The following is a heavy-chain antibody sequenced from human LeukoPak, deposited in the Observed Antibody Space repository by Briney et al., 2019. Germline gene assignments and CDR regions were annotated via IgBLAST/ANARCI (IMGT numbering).Heavy chain of an antibody. CDR1: GGSISSSSYY. D-gene: IGHD4/OR15-4a*01. CDR3: ASQEGLWTGYY. CDR2: IYYSGST. V-gene: IGHV4-39*01. Sequence: SETLSLTCTVSGGSISSSSYYWGWIRQPPGKGLEWIGSIYYSGSTYYNPSLKSRVTISVDTSKNQFSLKLSSVTAADTAVYYCASQEGLWTGYYWRQGTLVSVCS. J-gene: IGHJ4*02.